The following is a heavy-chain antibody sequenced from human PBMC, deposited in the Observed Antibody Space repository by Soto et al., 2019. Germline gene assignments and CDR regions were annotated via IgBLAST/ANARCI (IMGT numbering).Heavy chain of an antibody. D-gene: IGHD3-22*01. CDR2: IYYSGST. CDR1: GVSISSGGYY. J-gene: IGHJ4*02. Sequence: QVQLQESGPGLVKPSQTLSLTCTVSGVSISSGGYYWTWIRQHPQKGLEWIGHIYYSGSTYYHPSLKSRVTVSVDTSKNQFSLKLSSVTAADTAVYYCAREYYYDSSGFDYWGQGTLVTVSS. V-gene: IGHV4-31*03. CDR3: AREYYYDSSGFDY.